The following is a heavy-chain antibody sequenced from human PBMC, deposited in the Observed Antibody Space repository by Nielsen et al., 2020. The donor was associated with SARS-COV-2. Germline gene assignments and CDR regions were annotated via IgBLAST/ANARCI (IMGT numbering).Heavy chain of an antibody. CDR1: GFIFSNYA. CDR2: IRGSGV. CDR3: ARGGNYYFFDS. D-gene: IGHD4-23*01. Sequence: GGSLRLSCAASGFIFSNYAMSWVRQAPGKGLEWVSTIRGSGVYADSVKGRFTISRDNSKDTLYLQLNSLRADDTAVYYCARGGNYYFFDSWGQGTLVTVSS. V-gene: IGHV3-23*01. J-gene: IGHJ4*02.